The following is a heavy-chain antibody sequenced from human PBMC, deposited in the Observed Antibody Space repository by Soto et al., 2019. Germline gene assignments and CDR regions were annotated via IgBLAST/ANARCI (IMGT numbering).Heavy chain of an antibody. Sequence: PSETLSLTCAVSGGSISSGGYSWSWIRQPPGKGLEWIGYIYHSGGTYYNPSLKSRVTISVDRSKNQFSLKLSSVTAADTAVYYCARDMVRGLHAFDIWGQGTMVTVSS. J-gene: IGHJ3*02. CDR3: ARDMVRGLHAFDI. D-gene: IGHD3-10*01. V-gene: IGHV4-30-2*01. CDR2: IYHSGGT. CDR1: GGSISSGGYS.